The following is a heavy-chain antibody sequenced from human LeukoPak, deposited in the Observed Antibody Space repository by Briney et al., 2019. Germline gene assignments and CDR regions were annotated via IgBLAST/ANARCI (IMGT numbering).Heavy chain of an antibody. V-gene: IGHV4-61*01. CDR3: ARVPVAGTGPDL. CDR1: GGSVSSVISY. CDR2: ISYSGGT. Sequence: PSETLSLTCTVSGGSVSSVISYWSWIRQPPGKGLEWIAYISYSGGTDYSPSLRSRVTISLDTSKNQFSLKLNSVTAADTAVYYCARVPVAGTGPDLWGQGTLVTVSS. D-gene: IGHD6-13*01. J-gene: IGHJ5*02.